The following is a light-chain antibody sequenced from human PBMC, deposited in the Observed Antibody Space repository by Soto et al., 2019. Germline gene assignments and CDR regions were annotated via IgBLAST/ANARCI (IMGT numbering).Light chain of an antibody. J-gene: IGKJ2*01. CDR2: QVS. V-gene: IGKV2-30*01. Sequence: DVVMTQSPLSLSVTLGEPASISCRSSQSLVYGNGNTYLHWFQQRPGQSPRRLINQVSNRDSGVPDRFSGSVSGTDFTLTISRVEAEDLGIYYSMHGTHWPPVYTFGQGTKLEIQ. CDR1: QSLVYGNGNTY. CDR3: MHGTHWPPVYT.